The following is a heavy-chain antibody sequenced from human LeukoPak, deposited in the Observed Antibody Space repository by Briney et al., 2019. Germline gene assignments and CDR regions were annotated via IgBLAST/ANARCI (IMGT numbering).Heavy chain of an antibody. CDR2: IHPNRGNT. Sequence: GASVKVSCKASGYTFTGYYIHWVRQAPGQGLEWMGWIHPNRGNTNYALEFQGRVTMTRGTSISTAYMELNRLTSDDTAVYYCAKVTATTFDYWGQGTLVTVSS. CDR1: GYTFTGYY. CDR3: AKVTATTFDY. V-gene: IGHV1-2*02. D-gene: IGHD2-21*02. J-gene: IGHJ4*02.